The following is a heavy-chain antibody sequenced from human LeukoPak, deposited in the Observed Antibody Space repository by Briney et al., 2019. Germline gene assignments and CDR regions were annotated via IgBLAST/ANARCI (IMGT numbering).Heavy chain of an antibody. CDR2: IYYSGST. Sequence: SETLSLTCTVSGGSISSYYWSWIRQPPGKGLEWIGYIYYSGSTNYNPSLKSRVTISVDTSKNRFSLKLSSVTAADTAVYYCARAHSSGWNDPGWFDPWGQGTLVTVSS. V-gene: IGHV4-59*01. D-gene: IGHD6-19*01. CDR3: ARAHSSGWNDPGWFDP. CDR1: GGSISSYY. J-gene: IGHJ5*02.